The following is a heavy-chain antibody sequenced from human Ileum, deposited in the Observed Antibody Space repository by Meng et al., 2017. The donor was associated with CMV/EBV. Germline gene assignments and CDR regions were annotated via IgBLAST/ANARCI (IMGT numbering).Heavy chain of an antibody. D-gene: IGHD3-22*01. V-gene: IGHV1-18*01. J-gene: IGHJ4*02. CDR1: YG. CDR3: ARDFRPHFISGDYYDTFDDTFDY. CDR2: IGTYNGDT. Sequence: YGISWVRQAPGQGLEWMGWIGTYNGDTNYAQRLQGRVTMTTDTSTSTAYMELRTLTSDDTAVYYCARDFRPHFISGDYYDTFDDTFDYWGQGTLVTVSS.